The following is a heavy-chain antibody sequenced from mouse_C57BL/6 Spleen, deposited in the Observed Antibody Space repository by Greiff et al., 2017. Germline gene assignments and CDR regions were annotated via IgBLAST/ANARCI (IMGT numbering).Heavy chain of an antibody. V-gene: IGHV1-26*01. CDR3: ARRGPGYFDY. CDR1: GYTFTDYY. J-gene: IGHJ2*01. D-gene: IGHD3-3*01. Sequence: VQLQQSGPELVKPGASVKISCKASGYTFTDYYMNWVKQSHGKSLEWIGDINPNNGGTSYNQKFKGKATLTVDKSSSTAYMELRSLTSEDSAVYYCARRGPGYFDYWGQGTTLTVSS. CDR2: INPNNGGT.